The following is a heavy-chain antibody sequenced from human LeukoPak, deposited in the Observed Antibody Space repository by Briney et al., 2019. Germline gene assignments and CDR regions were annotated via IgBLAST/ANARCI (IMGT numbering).Heavy chain of an antibody. CDR2: INPNSGVT. CDR3: ARGGEWELRFDY. J-gene: IGHJ4*02. CDR1: GYTFTDYF. D-gene: IGHD1-26*01. V-gene: IGHV1-2*02. Sequence: ASVKVSCKASGYTFTDYFIHWVRQAPGQGLEWMGWINPNSGVTNYAQKFQGRVTMTRDTSISTAYMELSRLRSDDTAVYYCARGGEWELRFDYWGQGTLVTVSS.